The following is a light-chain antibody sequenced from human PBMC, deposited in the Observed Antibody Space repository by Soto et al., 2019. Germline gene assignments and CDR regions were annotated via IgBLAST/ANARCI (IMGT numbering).Light chain of an antibody. V-gene: IGLV2-11*01. CDR1: SSDVGGYDY. J-gene: IGLJ1*01. CDR2: GVT. CDR3: DSYAGRYTYV. Sequence: QSALTQPRSVSGSPGQSVTISCTGTSSDVGGYDYVSWYQQHPGKAPTLIIYGVTTRPSGVPDRVSGSKSGNTASLTISGLQAEDEADYYFDSYAGRYTYVFGTGTKLTVL.